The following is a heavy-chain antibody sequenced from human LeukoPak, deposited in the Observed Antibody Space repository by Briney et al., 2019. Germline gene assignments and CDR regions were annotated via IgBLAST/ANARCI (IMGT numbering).Heavy chain of an antibody. D-gene: IGHD6-13*01. CDR1: GGSISSGGYY. V-gene: IGHV4-31*03. CDR2: IYYSGST. Sequence: PSQTLSLTCTVSGGSISSGGYYWSWIRQHPGKGLEWIGYIYYSGSTYYNPSLKSRVTISVDTSKNQFSLKLSSVTAADTAVYYCARVLAAAGMTDYWGQGTLVTVSS. J-gene: IGHJ4*02. CDR3: ARVLAAAGMTDY.